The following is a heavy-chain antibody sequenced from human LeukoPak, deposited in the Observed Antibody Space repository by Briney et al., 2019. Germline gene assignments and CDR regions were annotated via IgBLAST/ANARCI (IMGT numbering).Heavy chain of an antibody. V-gene: IGHV3-48*03. CDR2: ISSSGSTI. CDR3: ARGGDSHSGFDY. Sequence: GGSLRLSRAASGFTFSTYEMNWVRQAPGKGLEWVSYISSSGSTIYYADSVKGRFTISRDNAKNSLYLQMNSLRAEDTAVYYCARGGDSHSGFDYWGQGTLVTVSS. CDR1: GFTFSTYE. J-gene: IGHJ4*02. D-gene: IGHD4-17*01.